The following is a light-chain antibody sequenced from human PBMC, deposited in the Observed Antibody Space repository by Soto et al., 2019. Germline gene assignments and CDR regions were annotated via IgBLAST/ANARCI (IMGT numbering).Light chain of an antibody. V-gene: IGKV3-20*01. J-gene: IGKJ1*01. CDR3: QQYGNSPRT. CDR2: GAS. Sequence: ETVLTQAPGTLCLSPGERATLSCRASQSVSSNYLAWYQQKPGQGPRLLIYGASSRATGIPDRFSGSGSGTDFTLTISRLEPEDFAVYFCQQYGNSPRTFGQGTKV. CDR1: QSVSSNY.